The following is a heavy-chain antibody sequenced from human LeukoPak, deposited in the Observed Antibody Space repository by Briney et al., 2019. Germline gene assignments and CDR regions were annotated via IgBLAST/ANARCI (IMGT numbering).Heavy chain of an antibody. CDR3: ARDQRVTGRPDIDY. CDR1: GFTFRNHW. J-gene: IGHJ4*02. Sequence: QPGGSLRLSCAASGFTFRNHWMHWVRQTPGKGRVWVSRISSDGSSTTYADSVKGRFTISRDNAKNTLYLQMNNLRAEDTAMYYCARDQRVTGRPDIDYWGQGTLVIVSS. CDR2: ISSDGSST. D-gene: IGHD6-6*01. V-gene: IGHV3-74*03.